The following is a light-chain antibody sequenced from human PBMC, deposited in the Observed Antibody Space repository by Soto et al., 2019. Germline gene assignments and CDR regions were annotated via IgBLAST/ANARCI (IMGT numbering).Light chain of an antibody. J-gene: IGKJ2*01. V-gene: IGKV3-20*01. CDR2: AAS. CDR1: QSVTNNF. Sequence: EIVLTQSPGTLSLSPGEGATLSCRASQSVTNNFLAWHQQKPGQAPRLLIYAASTRAAGVPDRINGSGTGTEVTLTITRLEPEDFAVYYWQQYGSAPFRYTFRQGTKL. CDR3: QQYGSAPFRYT.